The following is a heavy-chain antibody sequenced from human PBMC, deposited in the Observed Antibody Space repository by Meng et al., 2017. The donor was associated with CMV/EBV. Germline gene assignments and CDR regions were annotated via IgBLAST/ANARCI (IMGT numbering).Heavy chain of an antibody. J-gene: IGHJ6*02. CDR2: IIPIFGTA. CDR3: ARDGIAARRSYYYYGMDV. Sequence: SVKVSCKASGGTFSSYAISWVRQAPGQGLEWMGGIIPIFGTANYAQKFQGRVTITTDESTSTAYMELSSLRSEDTAVYYCARDGIAARRSYYYYGMDVWGQGTTVTVSS. V-gene: IGHV1-69*05. CDR1: GGTFSSYA. D-gene: IGHD6-6*01.